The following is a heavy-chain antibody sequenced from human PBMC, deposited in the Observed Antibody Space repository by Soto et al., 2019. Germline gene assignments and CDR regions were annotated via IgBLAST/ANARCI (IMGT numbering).Heavy chain of an antibody. CDR3: GRLEGLATISYYFDY. CDR1: GGSVSSSSYY. Sequence: QLQLQESGPGLVKPSETLSLTCTVSGGSVSSSSYYWGWVRQPPGKGLEWIGSVYYSGSTYYNPSLDSRATISVDKSKNQFSLKLMSLSPADTAVYYCGRLEGLATISYYFDYWGQGALVTVSS. V-gene: IGHV4-39*01. CDR2: VYYSGST. D-gene: IGHD3-9*01. J-gene: IGHJ4*02.